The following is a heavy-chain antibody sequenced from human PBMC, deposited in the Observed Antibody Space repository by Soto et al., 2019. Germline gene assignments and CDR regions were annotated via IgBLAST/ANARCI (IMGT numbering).Heavy chain of an antibody. Sequence: ASVKVSCKASGGTFSSYAISWVRQAPGQGLEWMGGIIPIFGTTNDEQTFKGRVTITADESTSTDYLALSRLRSEDTAVYYCARGYYDFYSDYWGQGALVTFS. CDR2: IIPIFGTT. J-gene: IGHJ4*02. CDR1: GGTFSSYA. CDR3: ARGYYDFYSDY. D-gene: IGHD3-3*01. V-gene: IGHV1-69*13.